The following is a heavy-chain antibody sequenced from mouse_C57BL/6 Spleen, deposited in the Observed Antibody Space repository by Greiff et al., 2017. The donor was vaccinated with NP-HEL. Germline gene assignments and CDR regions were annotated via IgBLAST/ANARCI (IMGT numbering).Heavy chain of an antibody. V-gene: IGHV1-82*01. D-gene: IGHD1-1*01. CDR1: GYAFSSSW. CDR3: ARAHTVGLDY. J-gene: IGHJ2*01. CDR2: IYPGDGDT. Sequence: QVQLQQSGPELVKPGASVKISCKASGYAFSSSWMNWVKQRPGKGLEWIGRIYPGDGDTNYNGKFKGKATLTADKSSSTAYMQLSSLTSEDSAVYFCARAHTVGLDYWGQGTTLTVSS.